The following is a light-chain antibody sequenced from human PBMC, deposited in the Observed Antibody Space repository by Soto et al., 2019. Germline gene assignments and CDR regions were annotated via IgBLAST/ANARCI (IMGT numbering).Light chain of an antibody. J-gene: IGKJ4*01. Sequence: DIVMTQSPDSLAVSLGERATINCKSSQSVLYSSNNKNYLVWYQQKPGQPPKLLIYWASTRESGVPDRFSGRGSGTDFTLTISSLQAEDVAVYYCQQYYSTPLTFGGGTKVEIK. CDR1: QSVLYSSNNKNY. CDR2: WAS. CDR3: QQYYSTPLT. V-gene: IGKV4-1*01.